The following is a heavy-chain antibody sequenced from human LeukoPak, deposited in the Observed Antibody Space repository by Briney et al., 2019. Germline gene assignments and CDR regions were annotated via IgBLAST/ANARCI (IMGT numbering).Heavy chain of an antibody. J-gene: IGHJ3*02. CDR1: GGSISSSSYY. V-gene: IGHV4-39*07. Sequence: SETLSLTCTVSGGSISSSSYYWGWIRQPPGKGLEWIGEIYHSGSTNYNPSLKSRVTISVDKSNNQLSLRLNSVTAADTAVYYCAKEESRDCSGGTCYPTDAFNIWGQGTMVTVSS. CDR3: AKEESRDCSGGTCYPTDAFNI. D-gene: IGHD2-15*01. CDR2: IYHSGST.